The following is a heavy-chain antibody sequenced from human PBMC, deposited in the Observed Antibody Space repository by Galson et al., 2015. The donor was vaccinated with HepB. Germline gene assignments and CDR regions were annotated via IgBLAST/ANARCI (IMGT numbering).Heavy chain of an antibody. CDR1: GFTFSTYT. J-gene: IGHJ4*02. Sequence: SLRLSCAASGFTFSTYTMNWVRQAPGKGLEWVSYISSTSSTIYYADSVKGRFTISRDNAKNSLYLQMNSLRAEDTAVYYCARGGIYYDSSGYYFGYWGQGTLVTVSS. D-gene: IGHD3-22*01. CDR3: ARGGIYYDSSGYYFGY. CDR2: ISSTSSTI. V-gene: IGHV3-48*01.